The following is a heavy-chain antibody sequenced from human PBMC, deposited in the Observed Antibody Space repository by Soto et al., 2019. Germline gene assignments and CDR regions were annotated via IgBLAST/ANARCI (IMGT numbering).Heavy chain of an antibody. J-gene: IGHJ6*02. Sequence: ASVQVSCKASGYTFTSHYMHWVRQAPGQGLEWMGIINPSGGSTSYAQKFQGRVTMTRDTSTSTVYMELSSLRSEDTAVYYCAREIRFGELLFSWRGPYGMDVWGQGTTVTVSS. CDR1: GYTFTSHY. D-gene: IGHD3-10*01. V-gene: IGHV1-46*01. CDR3: AREIRFGELLFSWRGPYGMDV. CDR2: INPSGGST.